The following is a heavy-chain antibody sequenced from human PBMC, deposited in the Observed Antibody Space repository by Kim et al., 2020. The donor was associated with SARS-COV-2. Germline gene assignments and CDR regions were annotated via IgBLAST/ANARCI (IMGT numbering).Heavy chain of an antibody. CDR2: TYYRSKWYN. D-gene: IGHD7-27*01. J-gene: IGHJ4*02. CDR3: ARDVVLLELGDRFLFDY. CDR1: GDSVSSNSAA. V-gene: IGHV6-1*01. Sequence: SQTLSLTCAISGDSVSSNSAAWNWIRQSPSRGLEWLGRTYYRSKWYNDYAVSVKSRITINPDTSKNQFSLQLNSVTPEDTAVYYCARDVVLLELGDRFLFDYWGQGTLVTVSA.